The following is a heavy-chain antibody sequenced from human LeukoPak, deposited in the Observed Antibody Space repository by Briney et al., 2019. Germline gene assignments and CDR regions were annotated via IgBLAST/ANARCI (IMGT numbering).Heavy chain of an antibody. D-gene: IGHD5-18*01. CDR2: ISSSGATI. V-gene: IGHV3-11*04. Sequence: PGGSLRLSCAASGFTFNDYYMSWIRQAPGKGLEWISYISSSGATIHYADSVKGRFTISRDSAKNSLYMQMNSLRAEDTAVYYCAAGAMAFIDYRGQGTLVTVSS. CDR1: GFTFNDYY. CDR3: AAGAMAFIDY. J-gene: IGHJ4*02.